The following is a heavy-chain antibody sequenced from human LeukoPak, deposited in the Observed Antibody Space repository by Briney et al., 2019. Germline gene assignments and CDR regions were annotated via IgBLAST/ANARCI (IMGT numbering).Heavy chain of an antibody. D-gene: IGHD5-18*01. Sequence: PSETLSLTCTVSGDSISDSRYYWDWIRQPPGKGLEWIASIYYSGSAYYNPSLKSRIIISIDPSKHQFSLKLSSVTAADTAVYYCARQIQLWLIPDYWGQGTLVTVSS. V-gene: IGHV4-39*01. CDR2: IYYSGSA. J-gene: IGHJ4*02. CDR3: ARQIQLWLIPDY. CDR1: GDSISDSRYY.